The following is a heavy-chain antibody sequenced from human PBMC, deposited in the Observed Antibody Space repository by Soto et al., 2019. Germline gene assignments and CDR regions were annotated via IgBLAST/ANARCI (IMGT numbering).Heavy chain of an antibody. CDR2: ISYDGSNK. CDR3: GKAPPPTTVPDY. Sequence: QVQLVESGGGVVQPGRSLRLSCAASGFTFSSYGMHWVRQAPGKGLEWVAVISYDGSNKYYADSVKGRFTISRDNSKNTLFLQMTVLRAEDTAVYSCGKAPPPTTVPDYWGQGTLVTVSS. D-gene: IGHD4-4*01. V-gene: IGHV3-30*18. CDR1: GFTFSSYG. J-gene: IGHJ4*02.